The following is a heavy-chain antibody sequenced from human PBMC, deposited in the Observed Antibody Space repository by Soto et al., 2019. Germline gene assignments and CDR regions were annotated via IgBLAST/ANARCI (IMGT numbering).Heavy chain of an antibody. CDR3: ATVGIRMSGYYY. Sequence: EVPLLEAGGGFVQPGGSLRLSCAASGFTFSDYGMSWVRQAPGKGLEWVSAIIGPGDKTYYADSVKGRFTISRDNSKNTVYLQLNNLRAEDTGVYYCATVGIRMSGYYYWGQGTLVTVSS. CDR1: GFTFSDYG. J-gene: IGHJ4*02. V-gene: IGHV3-23*01. D-gene: IGHD3-3*01. CDR2: IIGPGDKT.